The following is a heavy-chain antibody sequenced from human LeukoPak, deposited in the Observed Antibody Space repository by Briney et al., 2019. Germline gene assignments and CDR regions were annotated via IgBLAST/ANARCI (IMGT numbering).Heavy chain of an antibody. D-gene: IGHD5-24*01. CDR2: IKQDGSAK. J-gene: IGHJ4*02. Sequence: HPGGSLRLSCAASGFTFSNYWMSWVRQAPGKGLEWVADIKQDGSAKYYMDSVKGRFTISRDSAKNSLYLQMNSLRAEDTAVYYCARIGSRDGYTVDFWGQGTLVTVSP. CDR1: GFTFSNYW. CDR3: ARIGSRDGYTVDF. V-gene: IGHV3-7*01.